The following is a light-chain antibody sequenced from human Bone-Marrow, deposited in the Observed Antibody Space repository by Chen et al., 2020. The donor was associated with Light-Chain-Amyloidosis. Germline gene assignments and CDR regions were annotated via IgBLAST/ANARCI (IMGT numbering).Light chain of an antibody. CDR2: EVT. CDR3: SSYTITNTLV. CDR1: SSDVGGDNH. J-gene: IGLJ1*01. V-gene: IGLV2-14*01. Sequence: QSALTQPASVSGSPGQSITIPCTGTSSDVGGDNHVSWYQQLPDKAPKLMIYEVTNRPSWVPDRFSGSKSDNTASLTISGLQTEDEADYFCSSYTITNTLVFGSGTRVTVL.